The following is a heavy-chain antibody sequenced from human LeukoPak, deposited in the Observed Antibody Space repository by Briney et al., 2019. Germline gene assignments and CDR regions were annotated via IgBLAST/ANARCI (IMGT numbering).Heavy chain of an antibody. J-gene: IGHJ4*02. CDR1: GFTFSSYW. Sequence: PGGSLRLSCAASGFTFSSYWMSWVRQAPGKGLEWVANIKQDGSEKYYVDSVKGRFTISRDNAKNSLYLQMSSLRAEDTAVYHCARALTPGYCSGGTCSYFDYWGQGTLVTVPS. D-gene: IGHD2-15*01. CDR3: ARALTPGYCSGGTCSYFDY. CDR2: IKQDGSEK. V-gene: IGHV3-7*01.